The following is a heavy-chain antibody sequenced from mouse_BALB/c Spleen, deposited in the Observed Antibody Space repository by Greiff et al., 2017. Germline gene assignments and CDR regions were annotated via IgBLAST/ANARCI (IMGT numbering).Heavy chain of an antibody. CDR2: IDPANGNT. CDR1: GFNIKDTY. CDR3: ARSGAYYGSSYGYYAMDY. J-gene: IGHJ4*01. V-gene: IGHV14-3*02. D-gene: IGHD1-1*01. Sequence: VQLQQSGAELVKPGASVKLSCTASGFNIKDTYMHWVKQRPEQGLEWIGRIDPANGNTKYDPKFQGKATITADTSSNTAYLQLSSLTSEDTAVYYCARSGAYYGSSYGYYAMDYWGQGTSVTVSS.